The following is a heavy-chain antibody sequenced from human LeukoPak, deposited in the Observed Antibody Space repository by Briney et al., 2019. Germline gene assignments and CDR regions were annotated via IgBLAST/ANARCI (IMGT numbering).Heavy chain of an antibody. Sequence: ASVKVSCKASGYTFTSYGISWVRQAPGQGLEWMGWISAYNGNTNYAQKLQGSVTMTTDTSTSTAYMELRSLRSDDTAVYYCARDGYQYGSGSYPTAWGQGTLVTVSS. V-gene: IGHV1-18*01. D-gene: IGHD3-10*01. J-gene: IGHJ5*02. CDR3: ARDGYQYGSGSYPTA. CDR1: GYTFTSYG. CDR2: ISAYNGNT.